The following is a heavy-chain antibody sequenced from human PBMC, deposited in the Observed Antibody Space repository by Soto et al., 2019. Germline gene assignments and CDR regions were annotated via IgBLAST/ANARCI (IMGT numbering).Heavy chain of an antibody. CDR2: IYYSGST. J-gene: IGHJ3*02. V-gene: IGHV4-31*01. D-gene: IGHD3-22*01. CDR1: GGSISSGGYY. Sequence: QVQLQESGPGLVKPSQTLSLTCTVSGGSISSGGYYWSWIRQHPGKGLEWIGYIYYSGSTYYNPSLKCQVTISVDTAKNQYSLKLSSVPAADTAVYYCARVPVTYYYDSSGYTENWRAFDIWGQGTMVTVSS. CDR3: ARVPVTYYYDSSGYTENWRAFDI.